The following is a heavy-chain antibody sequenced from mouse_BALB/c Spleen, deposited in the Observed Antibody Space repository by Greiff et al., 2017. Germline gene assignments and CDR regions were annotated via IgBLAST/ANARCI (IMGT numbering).Heavy chain of an antibody. CDR1: GFTFSSYG. CDR3: ARVDY. CDR2: INSNGGST. Sequence: DVQLQESGGGLVQPGGSLKLSCAASGFTFSSYGMSWVRQTPDKRLELVATINSNGGSTYYPDSVKGRFTISRDNAKNTLYLQMSSLKSEDTAMYYCARVDYWGQGTTLTVSS. J-gene: IGHJ2*01. V-gene: IGHV5-6-3*01.